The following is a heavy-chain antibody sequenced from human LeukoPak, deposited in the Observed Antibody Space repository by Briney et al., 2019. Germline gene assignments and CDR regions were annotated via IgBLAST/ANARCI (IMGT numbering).Heavy chain of an antibody. CDR3: ARGHHSSSWYLDWFDP. CDR2: ISSSSSYI. J-gene: IGHJ5*02. V-gene: IGHV3-21*01. Sequence: GGSLRLSRAASGFTFSSYSMNWVRQAPGKGLEWVSSISSSSSYIYYADSVKGRFTISRDNAKNSLYLQMNSLRAEDTAVYYCARGHHSSSWYLDWFDPWGQGTLVTVSS. CDR1: GFTFSSYS. D-gene: IGHD6-13*01.